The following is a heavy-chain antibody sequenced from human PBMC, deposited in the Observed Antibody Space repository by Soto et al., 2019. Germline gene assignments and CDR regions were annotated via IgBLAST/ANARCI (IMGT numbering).Heavy chain of an antibody. D-gene: IGHD3-16*01. CDR2: ISNDGTKE. Sequence: QVQLVESGGDVVEPGRSLRLSCAASGFTFNNYGMHWVRQAPGKGLEWVAIISNDGTKENYADSVEGRFTISRDNSKNPLHLQMNSLTPEDTAVYFCGNGCLWGGYCYFLANWGQGTLVTVSS. CDR3: GNGCLWGGYCYFLAN. V-gene: IGHV3-30*03. J-gene: IGHJ4*02. CDR1: GFTFNNYG.